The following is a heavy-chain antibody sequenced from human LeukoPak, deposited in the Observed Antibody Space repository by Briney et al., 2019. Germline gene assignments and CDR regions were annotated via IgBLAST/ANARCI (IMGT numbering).Heavy chain of an antibody. J-gene: IGHJ4*02. CDR3: ARDRGYSYGNYFDY. Sequence: ASVKVSCKASGYTFTGYYIHWVRQAPGQGLEWMGWINPNSGGTNYAQKFQGRGTMTRDTSISTAYMELSRLRSDDTAVYYCARDRGYSYGNYFDYWGQGTLVTVSS. V-gene: IGHV1-2*02. D-gene: IGHD5-18*01. CDR2: INPNSGGT. CDR1: GYTFTGYY.